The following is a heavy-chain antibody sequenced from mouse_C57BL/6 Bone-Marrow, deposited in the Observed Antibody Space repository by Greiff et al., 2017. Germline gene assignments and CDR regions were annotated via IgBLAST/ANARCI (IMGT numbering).Heavy chain of an antibody. Sequence: VKLMESGPGLVAPSHSLSITCTVSGFSLTSYAISWVRQPPGKGLEWLGVIWTGGGTNYNSPLKSRLSISKDNSKSQVFLKMNSQQTDDTARYYGAPSCCGNEFAYWGQGTLVTVSA. CDR3: APSCCGNEFAY. CDR1: GFSLTSYA. V-gene: IGHV2-9-1*01. D-gene: IGHD2-1*01. J-gene: IGHJ3*01. CDR2: IWTGGGT.